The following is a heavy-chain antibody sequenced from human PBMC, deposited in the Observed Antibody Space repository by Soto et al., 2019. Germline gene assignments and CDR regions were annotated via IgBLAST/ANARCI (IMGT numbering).Heavy chain of an antibody. J-gene: IGHJ6*02. CDR1: GFTFSNAW. CDR2: IKSKTDGGTT. V-gene: IGHV3-15*01. D-gene: IGHD3-3*01. Sequence: GGSLRLSCAASGFTFSNAWMSWVRQAPGKGLEWVGRIKSKTDGGTTDYAAPVKGRFTISRDDSKNTLYLQMNSLKTEDTAVYYCTTRITIFGVVPYGMDVWGQGTTVTVYS. CDR3: TTRITIFGVVPYGMDV.